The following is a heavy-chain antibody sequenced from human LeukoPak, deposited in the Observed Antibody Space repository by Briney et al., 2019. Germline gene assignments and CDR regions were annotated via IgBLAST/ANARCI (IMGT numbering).Heavy chain of an antibody. CDR2: LYDSGST. V-gene: IGHV4-59*08. CDR3: AKHGGSWTFDR. D-gene: IGHD6-13*01. Sequence: TSETLSHTCTVSGVSISTYYWSWIRQPPGKGVEWIGYLYDSGSTNYNPSLKSRVTISVDTSKNQFSLKLSSVTAADTAMYYCAKHGGSWTFDRWYQGTLVTVSS. CDR1: GVSISTYY. J-gene: IGHJ4*02.